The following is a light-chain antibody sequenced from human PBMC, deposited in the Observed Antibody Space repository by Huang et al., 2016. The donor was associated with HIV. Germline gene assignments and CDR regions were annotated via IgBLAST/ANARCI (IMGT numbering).Light chain of an antibody. J-gene: IGKJ5*01. V-gene: IGKV3-11*01. CDR2: DVS. Sequence: ETVLTQSPATLSLSPGERATLSCRASQSVNSYLAWYQQKPGQTPRLLIYDVSNRATGSPARFSGSGSGTDFTLTISSLEPEDFAVYYCQQRKYWPPITFGQGTRLEIK. CDR1: QSVNSY. CDR3: QQRKYWPPIT.